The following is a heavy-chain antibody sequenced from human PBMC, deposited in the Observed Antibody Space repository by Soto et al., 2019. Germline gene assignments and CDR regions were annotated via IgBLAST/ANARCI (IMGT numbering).Heavy chain of an antibody. Sequence: PGGSLRLSCAASGFTFSSYGMHWVRQAPGKGLEWVAVISYDGSNKYYADSVKGRFTISRDNSKNTLYLQMNSLRAEDTAVYYCAKDRGNDYGDYASLYYYYYGMDVWGQGTTVTVSS. CDR2: ISYDGSNK. V-gene: IGHV3-30*18. CDR3: AKDRGNDYGDYASLYYYYYGMDV. CDR1: GFTFSSYG. D-gene: IGHD4-17*01. J-gene: IGHJ6*02.